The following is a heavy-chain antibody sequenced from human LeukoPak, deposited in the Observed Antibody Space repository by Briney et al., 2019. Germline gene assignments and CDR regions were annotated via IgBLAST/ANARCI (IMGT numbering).Heavy chain of an antibody. J-gene: IGHJ1*01. D-gene: IGHD3-22*01. CDR3: VKGASYDSSGYYYALEYFQH. V-gene: IGHV3-30*04. CDR2: ISYDGSNK. CDR1: GFTFSSYA. Sequence: PGRSLRLSCAASGFTFSSYAIHWVRQAPGKGLEWVALISYDGSNKDYVDSVKGRFTISRDNSKNTLYLQMNSLRVEDTAVYYCVKGASYDSSGYYYALEYFQHWGQGTLVTVSS.